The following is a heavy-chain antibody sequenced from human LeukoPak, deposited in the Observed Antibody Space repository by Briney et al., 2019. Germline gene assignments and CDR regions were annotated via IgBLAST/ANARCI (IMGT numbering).Heavy chain of an antibody. Sequence: ASVKVSCKASGYTFTSYGISWVRQAPGQGLEWMGWISAYNGNTNYAQKLQGRVTMTTDTSTSTAYMELRSLRSDDTAVYYCARDVLLWFGELWYYYMDVWGKGTTVTISS. D-gene: IGHD3-10*01. J-gene: IGHJ6*03. CDR2: ISAYNGNT. CDR3: ARDVLLWFGELWYYYMDV. CDR1: GYTFTSYG. V-gene: IGHV1-18*01.